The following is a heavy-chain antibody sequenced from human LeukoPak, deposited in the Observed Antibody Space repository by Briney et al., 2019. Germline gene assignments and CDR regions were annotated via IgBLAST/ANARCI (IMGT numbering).Heavy chain of an antibody. J-gene: IGHJ5*02. V-gene: IGHV1-2*02. D-gene: IGHD3-10*01. Sequence: GASVKVSCKASGYTFTGYYMHWVRQAPGQGLEWMGWINPNSGGTNYAQKFQGRVTMTRDMSISTVYMELSSLRSEDTAVYYCARDGSGTYWAYYNWFDPWGQGTLVTVSS. CDR2: INPNSGGT. CDR1: GYTFTGYY. CDR3: ARDGSGTYWAYYNWFDP.